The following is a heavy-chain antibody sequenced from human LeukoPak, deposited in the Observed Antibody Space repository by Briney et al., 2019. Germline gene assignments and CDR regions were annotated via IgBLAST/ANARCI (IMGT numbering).Heavy chain of an antibody. CDR3: ARVGGDSSGYYYVDY. J-gene: IGHJ4*02. D-gene: IGHD3-22*01. CDR1: GFTFSTYA. CDR2: IWSDGSNK. Sequence: QTGGSLRLSCAASGFTFSTYAMHWVRRAPGKGLEWVAAIWSDGSNKYYADSVKGRFTISRDNSKNTLYLQMNSLRAEDTAVYYCARVGGDSSGYYYVDYWGQGTLVTVSS. V-gene: IGHV3-33*01.